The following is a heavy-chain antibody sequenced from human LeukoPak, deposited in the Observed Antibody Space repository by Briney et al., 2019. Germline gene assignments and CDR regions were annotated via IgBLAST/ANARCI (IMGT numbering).Heavy chain of an antibody. Sequence: PGGSLRLSCAASGFTFSGSAMHWVRQASGKGLEWVDRIRSKANSYATAYAASVKGRFTISRDDSRNTAYLQMSSLKTEDTAVYYCAQWGDFDVLTGYYVPDFWGQGTLVTVSS. V-gene: IGHV3-73*01. CDR3: AQWGDFDVLTGYYVPDF. D-gene: IGHD3-9*01. J-gene: IGHJ4*02. CDR2: IRSKANSYAT. CDR1: GFTFSGSA.